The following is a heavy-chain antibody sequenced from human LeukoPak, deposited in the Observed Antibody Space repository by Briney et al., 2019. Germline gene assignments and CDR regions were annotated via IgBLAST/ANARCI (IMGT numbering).Heavy chain of an antibody. CDR3: ASGVEATNWDY. CDR2: INPNSGGT. V-gene: IGHV1-2*02. CDR1: GYAFTGYY. Sequence: ASVKVSCKASGYAFTGYYMHWVRQSPGPRLEWMGWINPNSGGTNYAQKFQGRVTMTRDTSISTAYMELSRLRSDDTAVYYCASGVEATNWDYWGQGTLVTVSS. J-gene: IGHJ4*02. D-gene: IGHD1-26*01.